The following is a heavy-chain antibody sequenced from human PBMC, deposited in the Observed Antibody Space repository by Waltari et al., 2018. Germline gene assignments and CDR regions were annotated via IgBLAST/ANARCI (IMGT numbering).Heavy chain of an antibody. D-gene: IGHD2-21*01. CDR3: VGARDTP. J-gene: IGHJ5*02. Sequence: EVQLSESGGGLVQPGGSLRLSCATSGLTLSSYGMSWVRQAPGKGLEWVADIRENGNTHYADAVKGRFTISRDISNSIVYLQMQSLRDEDTALYYCVGARDTPWGQGTLVTVSS. V-gene: IGHV3-23*01. CDR2: IRENGNT. CDR1: GLTLSSYG.